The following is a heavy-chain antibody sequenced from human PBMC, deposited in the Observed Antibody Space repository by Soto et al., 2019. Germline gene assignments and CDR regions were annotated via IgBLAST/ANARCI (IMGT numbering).Heavy chain of an antibody. CDR2: ITGSGGTT. V-gene: IGHV3-23*01. Sequence: EVQVLASGGNLVQPGGSLRLSCAASGFTFSNYAMSWVRQAPGKGLEWVSAITGSGGTTYYADSVKGQFTISRDNSKNTLYLQMNSLRAEDTAVYYCAKCRTVAAAATYYYYMDVWGKGTTVTVSS. CDR1: GFTFSNYA. J-gene: IGHJ6*03. CDR3: AKCRTVAAAATYYYYMDV. D-gene: IGHD6-13*01.